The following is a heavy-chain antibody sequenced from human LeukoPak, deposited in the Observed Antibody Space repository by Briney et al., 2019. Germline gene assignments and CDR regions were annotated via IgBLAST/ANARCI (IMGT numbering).Heavy chain of an antibody. CDR2: ISSSSSMI. CDR1: GFPFSSYS. Sequence: GGSLRLSCAASGFPFSSYSMNWVRQAPGEGLEWVSYISSSSSMIYYADSVKGRFTISRDNAKNSLYLQMNSLRAEDTAVYYCARNPFYDSSGYHDYWGQGTLVTVSS. CDR3: ARNPFYDSSGYHDY. D-gene: IGHD3-22*01. J-gene: IGHJ4*02. V-gene: IGHV3-48*01.